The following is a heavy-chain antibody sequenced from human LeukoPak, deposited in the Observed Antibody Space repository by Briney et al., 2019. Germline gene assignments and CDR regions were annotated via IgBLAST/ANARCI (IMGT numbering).Heavy chain of an antibody. Sequence: SETLSLTCTVSGGSISSGSYYWSWIRQPAGKGLEWIGRIYTSGSTNYNPSLKSRVTISVDTSKNQFSLKLSSVTAADTAVYYCARGVSLTTVTSWGQGTLVTVSS. V-gene: IGHV4-61*02. CDR1: GGSISSGSYY. D-gene: IGHD4-17*01. J-gene: IGHJ4*02. CDR2: IYTSGST. CDR3: ARGVSLTTVTS.